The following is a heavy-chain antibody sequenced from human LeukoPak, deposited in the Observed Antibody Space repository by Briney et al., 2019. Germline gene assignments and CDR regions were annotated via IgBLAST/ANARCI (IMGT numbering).Heavy chain of an antibody. CDR3: ARIGGDYAFDI. J-gene: IGHJ3*02. D-gene: IGHD2-21*01. V-gene: IGHV4-39*07. Sequence: SETLSLTCTVSGGSISSSNYYWGWIRQPPGKGLECIGSIYYSGSTYYNPSLKSRVTLSADTSKNQFSLKLSSVTAADTAVYYCARIGGDYAFDIWGQGTMVTVSS. CDR2: IYYSGST. CDR1: GGSISSSNYY.